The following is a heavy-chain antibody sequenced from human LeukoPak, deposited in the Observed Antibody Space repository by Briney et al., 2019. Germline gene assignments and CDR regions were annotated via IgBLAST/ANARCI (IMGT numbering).Heavy chain of an antibody. D-gene: IGHD3-9*01. CDR3: AKDSGILTGYEGSPLGY. Sequence: GGSLRLSCAASGFTFSSYGMHWVRQAPGKGLEWVAFIRYDGSNKYYADSVKGRFIISRDNSKNTLYLQMNSLRAEDTAVYYCAKDSGILTGYEGSPLGYWGQGTLVTVSS. J-gene: IGHJ4*02. V-gene: IGHV3-30*02. CDR1: GFTFSSYG. CDR2: IRYDGSNK.